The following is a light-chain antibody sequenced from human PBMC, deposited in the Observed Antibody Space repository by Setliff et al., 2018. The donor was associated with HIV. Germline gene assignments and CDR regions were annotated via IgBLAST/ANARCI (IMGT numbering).Light chain of an antibody. J-gene: IGLJ1*01. CDR1: SSNIGTNT. V-gene: IGLV1-44*01. Sequence: QSALTQPPSASGTPGQGVTISCSGGSSNIGTNTVNWYQQLPGTAPKLLMYSDNQRPSGVPDRFSGSKSGTSASLAISGLQSEDEADYYCATWDDSLNGRVFGTGTKVTVL. CDR2: SDN. CDR3: ATWDDSLNGRV.